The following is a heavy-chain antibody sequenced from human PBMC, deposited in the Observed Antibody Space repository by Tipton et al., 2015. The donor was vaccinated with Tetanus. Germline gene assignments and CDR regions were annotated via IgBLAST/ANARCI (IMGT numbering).Heavy chain of an antibody. Sequence: QSGPEVKKPGASVKVSCKASGYTFTSYGISWVRQAPGQGLEWMGWISAYNGNTNYAQKLQGRVTMTTDTSTSTAYVELRSLRSDDTAVYYCARIRILTETAVTTFAFDIWAKGQWSPSLQ. D-gene: IGHD4-17*01. CDR1: GYTFTSYG. CDR3: ARIRILTETAVTTFAFDI. V-gene: IGHV1-18*01. CDR2: ISAYNGNT. J-gene: IGHJ3*02.